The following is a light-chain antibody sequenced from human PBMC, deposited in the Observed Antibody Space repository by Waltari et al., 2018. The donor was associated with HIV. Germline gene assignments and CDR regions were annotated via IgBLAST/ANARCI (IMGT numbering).Light chain of an antibody. CDR3: AAWEARLSGNWV. CDR2: RHN. CDR1: SPHLGSHY. V-gene: IGLV1-47*01. J-gene: IGLJ3*02. Sequence: QSVLTQPPSASGTPGQRVTISCSASSPHLGSHYVYWYPQLPRTPPKLLIYRHNQRPAGVPGRFSGATSGTSASLADSGLRSEDEADYYCAAWEARLSGNWVFGGGTKLTVL.